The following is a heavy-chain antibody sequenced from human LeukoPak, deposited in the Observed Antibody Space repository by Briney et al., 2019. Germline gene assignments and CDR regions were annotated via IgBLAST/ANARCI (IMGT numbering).Heavy chain of an antibody. CDR3: ARAAYYDFPGYMDV. Sequence: GGSLRLSCAASGFTFSNAWMSWVRQAPGKGLEWVGRIKSKTDGGTTDYAAPAKGRFTISRDNAKNSLYLQMNSLRAEDTAVYYCARAAYYDFPGYMDVWGKGTTVTVSS. CDR1: GFTFSNAW. D-gene: IGHD3-3*01. V-gene: IGHV3-15*01. CDR2: IKSKTDGGTT. J-gene: IGHJ6*03.